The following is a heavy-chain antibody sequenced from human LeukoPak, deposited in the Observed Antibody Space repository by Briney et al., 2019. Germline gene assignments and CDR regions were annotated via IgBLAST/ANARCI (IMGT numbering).Heavy chain of an antibody. CDR3: ARRLYGDYLDY. CDR1: GYSFTTFW. Sequence: GESLKISCKGSGYSFTTFWIGWVRQMPGKGLEWMGIIYPGDSDTRYSPSFQGQVTISADKSISTAYLQWSSLKASDTAMCYCARRLYGDYLDYWGQGTLVTVSS. J-gene: IGHJ4*02. V-gene: IGHV5-51*01. CDR2: IYPGDSDT. D-gene: IGHD4-17*01.